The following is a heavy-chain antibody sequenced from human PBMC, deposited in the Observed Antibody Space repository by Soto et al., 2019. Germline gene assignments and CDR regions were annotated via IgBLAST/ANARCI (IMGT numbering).Heavy chain of an antibody. CDR2: IYDSGST. CDR3: ARAPHYEILAAIDY. CDR1: GASVNSDVYY. J-gene: IGHJ4*02. Sequence: QVQLQESGPGLVRPSQTLSLTCTVSGASVNSDVYYWTWIRQHPEKGLEWIGYIYDSGSTYYNPSLESRVSISLDTPHNQFSLNLKSVTAADTAIYYCARAPHYEILAAIDYWGQGTLVTVSS. V-gene: IGHV4-31*03. D-gene: IGHD3-9*01.